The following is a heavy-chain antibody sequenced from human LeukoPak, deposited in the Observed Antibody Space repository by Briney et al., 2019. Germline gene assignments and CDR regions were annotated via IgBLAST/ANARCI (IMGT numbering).Heavy chain of an antibody. CDR2: ISAYNGNT. CDR1: GYTFTSYG. Sequence: ASVKVSCKASGYTFTSYGISWVRQAPGQGLEWMGWISAYNGNTNYAQKLQGRVTMTTDTSTSTAYMELRSLRSDDTAVYYCARDLRGQRRPSTWFDPWGQGTLVTVSS. J-gene: IGHJ5*02. D-gene: IGHD6-25*01. CDR3: ARDLRGQRRPSTWFDP. V-gene: IGHV1-18*01.